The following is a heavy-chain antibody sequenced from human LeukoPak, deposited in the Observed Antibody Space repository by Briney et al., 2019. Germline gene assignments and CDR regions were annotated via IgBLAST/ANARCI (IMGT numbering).Heavy chain of an antibody. CDR1: GFTVSSDL. D-gene: IGHD3-10*01. J-gene: IGHJ4*02. Sequence: GGSLRLSCVVSGFTVSSDLMNWVRQALGKGLEWVSAMNSGGETYYADSVRGRFIISRDKSRNTLYLQMNSLRVDDTAVYYCARGGSMVRGVLWGQGTLVTVSS. CDR2: MNSGGET. CDR3: ARGGSMVRGVL. V-gene: IGHV3-53*01.